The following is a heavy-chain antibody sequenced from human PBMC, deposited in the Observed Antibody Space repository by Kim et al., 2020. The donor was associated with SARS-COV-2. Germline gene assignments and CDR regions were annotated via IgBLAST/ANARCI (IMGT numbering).Heavy chain of an antibody. J-gene: IGHJ4*02. Sequence: TTYPQKFQGRVIMTTDTSPSTAYMELRSLISDDTALYYCARAGDYGDYSDFWGQGTLVTVSS. V-gene: IGHV1-18*01. CDR2: T. CDR3: ARAGDYGDYSDF. D-gene: IGHD4-17*01.